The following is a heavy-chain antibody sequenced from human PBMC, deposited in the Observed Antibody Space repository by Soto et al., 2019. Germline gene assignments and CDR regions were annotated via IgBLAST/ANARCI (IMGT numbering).Heavy chain of an antibody. CDR3: AREYYYGSGNFDY. J-gene: IGHJ4*02. CDR1: GGSISSSSYY. V-gene: IGHV4-39*02. D-gene: IGHD3-10*01. CDR2: IYYSGST. Sequence: SETLSLTCTVSGGSISSSSYYWGWIRQPPGKGLEWIGSIYYSGSTYYNPSLKSRVTISVDTSKNQFSLKLSSVTAADTAVYYCAREYYYGSGNFDYWGQGTLVTVSS.